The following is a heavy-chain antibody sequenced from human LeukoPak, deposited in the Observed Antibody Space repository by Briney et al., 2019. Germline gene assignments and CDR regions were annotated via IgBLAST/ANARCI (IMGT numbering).Heavy chain of an antibody. D-gene: IGHD3-16*01. CDR1: GYTLTELS. CDR2: FDPEDGET. CDR3: ATRSPVMPPEAFDI. Sequence: ASVKVSCKVSGYTLTELSMHWVRQAPAKGLEWMGGFDPEDGETIYAQKFQGRVTMTEDTSTDTAYMELSSLRSEDTAVYYCATRSPVMPPEAFDIWGQGTMVTVSS. J-gene: IGHJ3*02. V-gene: IGHV1-24*01.